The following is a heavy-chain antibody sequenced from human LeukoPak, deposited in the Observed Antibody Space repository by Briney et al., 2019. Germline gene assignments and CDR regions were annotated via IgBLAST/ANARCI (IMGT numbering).Heavy chain of an antibody. D-gene: IGHD3-16*01. J-gene: IGHJ4*02. CDR1: GFTFSSYG. V-gene: IGHV3-30*03. CDR2: ISNDGSNK. CDR3: ARALYRGYYFDY. Sequence: PGGSLRLSCAASGFTFSSYGMHWVRQAPGKGLEWVAVISNDGSNKYYGDSVKGRFTISRDNSKNTLYLQMNSLRPEDTAVYYCARALYRGYYFDYWGQGTLVTVSS.